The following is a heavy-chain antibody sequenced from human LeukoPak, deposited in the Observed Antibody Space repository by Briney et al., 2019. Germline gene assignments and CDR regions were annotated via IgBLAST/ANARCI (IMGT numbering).Heavy chain of an antibody. J-gene: IGHJ5*02. CDR2: ISYDGSNK. V-gene: IGHV3-30*18. Sequence: GGSLRLSCAASGFTFSSYGMHWVRQAPGKGLEWVAVISYDGSNKYYGDSVKGRFTISRDNSKDTLYLQMNSLRAEDTAVYYCAKSEVSGITMVRGVYHWGQGTLVTVSS. CDR3: AKSEVSGITMVRGVYH. CDR1: GFTFSSYG. D-gene: IGHD3-10*01.